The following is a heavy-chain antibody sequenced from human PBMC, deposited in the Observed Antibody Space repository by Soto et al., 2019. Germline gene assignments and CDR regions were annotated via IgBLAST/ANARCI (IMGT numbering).Heavy chain of an antibody. D-gene: IGHD1-26*01. V-gene: IGHV3-72*01. Sequence: EVQLVESGGDLVQPGGSLRLSCAASGFIFSDHYMDWVRQAPGKGLEWVGRTRNKVKSYTTDYAASVKGRSTISRDDSKTTLYWKTNNLKTEDTDVHSGSGVGDCCGVGRLDYWGQCTLVTVSS. CDR3: SGVGDCCGVGRLDY. CDR2: TRNKVKSYTT. CDR1: GFIFSDHY. J-gene: IGHJ4*02.